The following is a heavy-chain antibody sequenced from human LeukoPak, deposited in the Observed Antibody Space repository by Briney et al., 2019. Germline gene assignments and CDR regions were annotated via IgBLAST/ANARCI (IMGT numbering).Heavy chain of an antibody. J-gene: IGHJ6*03. CDR3: ARDAGVTMVRGVIITSYYYYYMDV. V-gene: IGHV3-74*01. D-gene: IGHD3-10*01. CDR1: GFTFGTYW. CDR2: INSDGGTT. Sequence: GGSLRLSCGASGFTFGTYWMHWVRQAPGKGLVWVSGINSDGGTTTYADSVKGRFTISRDNAKNTLYLQMGSLRAEDMAVYYCARDAGVTMVRGVIITSYYYYYMDVWGKGTTVTISS.